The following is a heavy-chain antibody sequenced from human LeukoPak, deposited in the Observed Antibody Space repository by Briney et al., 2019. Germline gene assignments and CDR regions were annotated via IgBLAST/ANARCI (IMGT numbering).Heavy chain of an antibody. V-gene: IGHV3-23*01. CDR1: GFTFSSYA. CDR2: ISGSGGRT. J-gene: IGHJ4*02. D-gene: IGHD6-19*01. Sequence: PGGSLRLSCAASGFTFSSYAMSWVRQAPGKGVEGVSAISGSGGRTYYADSLKGRFTISRDNSTNTLYLQMNSLRAEDTAVYYCAKQLWWLVPGPLFDYWGQGTLVTVSS. CDR3: AKQLWWLVPGPLFDY.